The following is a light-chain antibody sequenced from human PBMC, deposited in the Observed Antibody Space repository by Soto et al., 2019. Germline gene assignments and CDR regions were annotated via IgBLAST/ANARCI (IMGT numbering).Light chain of an antibody. CDR1: QGISSW. V-gene: IGKV1D-12*01. CDR3: QEANSCPPT. CDR2: AAS. Sequence: DIPMTQSPSSVSASVGDRVTITCRASQGISSWLAWYQQKPGKAPKLLIYAASSLQSGVPSRFSGSGSGSGSTLTITTPLPEDVATSYCQEANSCPPTFGGGTKVEIK. J-gene: IGKJ4*01.